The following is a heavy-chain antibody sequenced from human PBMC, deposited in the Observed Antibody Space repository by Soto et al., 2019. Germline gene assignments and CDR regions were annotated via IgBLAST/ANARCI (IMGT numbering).Heavy chain of an antibody. V-gene: IGHV3-74*01. J-gene: IGHJ5*02. D-gene: IGHD2-15*01. CDR2: IDGDGSRA. CDR1: GFTFSTYW. Sequence: PGGSLRLSCAASGFTFSTYWMHWVRQAPGKGLMWVSRIDGDGSRADYADSVKGRFTISRDNAKNTLRLQMNSLRGEDAAVYYCARDLLGYCSGGSCTSAPWGQGTLGTVSS. CDR3: ARDLLGYCSGGSCTSAP.